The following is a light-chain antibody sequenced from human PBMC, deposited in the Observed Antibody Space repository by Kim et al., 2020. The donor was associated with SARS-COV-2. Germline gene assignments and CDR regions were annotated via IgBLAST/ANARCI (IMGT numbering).Light chain of an antibody. CDR1: QSISSY. V-gene: IGKV1-39*01. CDR2: AAS. CDR3: QQSYSTPPWT. J-gene: IGKJ1*01. Sequence: SVGDRVTRTCRASQSISSYLNWYQQKPGKAPKLLIYAASSLQSGVPSRFSGSGSGTDFTLTISSLQPEDFATYYCQQSYSTPPWTFGQGTKVDIK.